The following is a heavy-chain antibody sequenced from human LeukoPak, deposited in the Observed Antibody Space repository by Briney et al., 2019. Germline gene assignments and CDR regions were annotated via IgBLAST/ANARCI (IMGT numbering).Heavy chain of an antibody. J-gene: IGHJ6*03. CDR2: ISWNSGSI. D-gene: IGHD3-22*01. CDR3: AKGRLLYYMDV. Sequence: PGGSLRLSCAASGFTFSTYGMNWVRQAPGKGLEWVSGISWNSGSIGYAESVKGRFTTSRDNAKNSLYLQMNSLRAEDTALYYCAKGRLLYYMDVWGKGTTVTVSS. CDR1: GFTFSTYG. V-gene: IGHV3-9*01.